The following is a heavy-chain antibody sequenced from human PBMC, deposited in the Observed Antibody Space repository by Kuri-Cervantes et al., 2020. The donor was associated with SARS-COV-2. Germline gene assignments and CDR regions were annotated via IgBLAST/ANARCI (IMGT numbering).Heavy chain of an antibody. CDR2: SYPGDSDT. Sequence: VSYQGSGYGVTSSWIGGVRQMPGKGLDWMEISYPGDSDTRYSPSFQGQVTISADKSISTAYLQWSSLKASDTAMYYCALKPAPMIEGWFDPGGQGNLVTVSS. D-gene: IGHD3-22*01. CDR1: GYGVTSSW. CDR3: ALKPAPMIEGWFDP. V-gene: IGHV5-51*01. J-gene: IGHJ5*02.